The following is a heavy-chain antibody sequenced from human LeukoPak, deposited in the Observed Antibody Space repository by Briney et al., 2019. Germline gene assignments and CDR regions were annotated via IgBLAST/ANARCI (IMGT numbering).Heavy chain of an antibody. CDR3: AKLWWSAATGNADFDY. Sequence: PGGSLRLSCTASGFSFSNYAMTWVRQAPEKGLEWVSSIVGGGGSTYYADSVRGRFIISRDNSKNTLYLQMNSLRAGGTALYYCAKLWWSAATGNADFDYWGQGTLVTVSS. CDR2: IVGGGGST. CDR1: GFSFSNYA. D-gene: IGHD2-21*01. J-gene: IGHJ4*02. V-gene: IGHV3-23*01.